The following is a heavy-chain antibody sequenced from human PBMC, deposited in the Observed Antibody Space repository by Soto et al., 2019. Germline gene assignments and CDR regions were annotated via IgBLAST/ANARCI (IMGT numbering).Heavy chain of an antibody. J-gene: IGHJ4*02. CDR3: ARDYRSGFDFDY. CDR1: GFTFDNYA. CDR2: VSSSGGST. V-gene: IGHV3-23*01. Sequence: GGSLRLSCAASGFTFDNYAMTWVRQAPGKGLEWVSTVSSSGGSTYYAASVKGRFTISRDYAKNSLYLQMNSLRAEDTAVYYCARDYRSGFDFDYWGQGTLVTVSS. D-gene: IGHD6-19*01.